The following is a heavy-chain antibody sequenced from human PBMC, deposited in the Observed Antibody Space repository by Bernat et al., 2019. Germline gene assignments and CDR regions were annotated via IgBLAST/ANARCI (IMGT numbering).Heavy chain of an antibody. J-gene: IGHJ4*02. D-gene: IGHD6-6*01. Sequence: QVQLVQSGGEVKKPGASVKVSCKASGYTFTNYYLYWVRQAPGQGLEWMGMIDPSGGSTSYAQKFQGRVSMTRDTSTSTVSLELGSLRSEDTAMYYCARDFSSSPASFDCWGQGTLVTVSS. CDR1: GYTFTNYY. CDR2: IDPSGGST. V-gene: IGHV1-46*01. CDR3: ARDFSSSPASFDC.